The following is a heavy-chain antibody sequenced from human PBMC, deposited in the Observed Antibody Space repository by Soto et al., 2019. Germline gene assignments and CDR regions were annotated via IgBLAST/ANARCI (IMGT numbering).Heavy chain of an antibody. D-gene: IGHD2-15*01. CDR3: ARAGGPILVVVAATPNGVFDY. Sequence: SETLSLTCAVYGGSFSGYYWSWIRQPPGKGLEWIGEINHSGSTNYNPSLKSRVTISVDTSKNQFSLKLSSVTAADTAVYYCARAGGPILVVVAATPNGVFDYWGQGTLVTVSS. CDR1: GGSFSGYY. CDR2: INHSGST. J-gene: IGHJ4*02. V-gene: IGHV4-34*01.